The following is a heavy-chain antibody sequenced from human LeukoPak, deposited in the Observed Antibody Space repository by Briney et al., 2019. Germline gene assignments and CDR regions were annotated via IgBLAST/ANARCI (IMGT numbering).Heavy chain of an antibody. D-gene: IGHD3-22*01. CDR3: ASVNYYDSSGYDRTDDY. J-gene: IGHJ4*02. Sequence: SETLSFTCTVSGGSISSYYWSWIRQPAGKGLEWIGRIYTSGSTNYNPSLKSRVTMSVDTSKNQFSLKLSSVTAADTAVYYCASVNYYDSSGYDRTDDYWGQGTLVTVSS. V-gene: IGHV4-4*07. CDR1: GGSISSYY. CDR2: IYTSGST.